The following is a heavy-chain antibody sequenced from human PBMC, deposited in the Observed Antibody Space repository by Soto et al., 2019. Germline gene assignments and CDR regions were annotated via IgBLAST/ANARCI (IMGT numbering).Heavy chain of an antibody. J-gene: IGHJ4*02. CDR3: TXDRHDXYXXXGYXPLNX. Sequence: GGSLRLSCTASGFTFGDYAMSWFRQAPGKGLEWVGFIRSKAYGGTTEYAASVKGRFTISRDDSKSIAYLQMKSLKTEDTAVYYCTXDRHDXYXXXGYXPLNXWGQGTXVXVXS. D-gene: IGHD3-22*01. CDR2: IRSKAYGGTT. V-gene: IGHV3-49*03. CDR1: GFTFGDYA.